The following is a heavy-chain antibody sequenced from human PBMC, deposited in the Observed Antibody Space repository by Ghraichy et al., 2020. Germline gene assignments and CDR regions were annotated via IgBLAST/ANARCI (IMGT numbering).Heavy chain of an antibody. D-gene: IGHD3-3*01. CDR2: IKQDGSEK. Sequence: GGSLRLSCAASGFMFSNYWMSWVRQAPGKGLEWVANIKQDGSEKYYVDSVKGRFTISRDNAKNSLYLQMNSLRAEDTAVYYCARERDFWSGYYGSGKESYYYNMDVWGKGTTVTVSS. V-gene: IGHV3-7*04. CDR3: ARERDFWSGYYGSGKESYYYNMDV. CDR1: GFMFSNYW. J-gene: IGHJ6*03.